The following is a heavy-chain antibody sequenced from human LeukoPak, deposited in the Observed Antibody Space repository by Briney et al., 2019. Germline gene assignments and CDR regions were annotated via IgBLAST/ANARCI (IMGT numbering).Heavy chain of an antibody. J-gene: IGHJ4*02. V-gene: IGHV3-9*03. CDR2: ITWNSGSI. Sequence: GGSLRLSCAASGFTFDNYAMHWVRQAPGKGLEWVSGITWNSGSIAYADSVKGRFTISRDNAKNSLYLQMNSLRAEDVALYYCTRSTGWYNYFDYWGQGALVTVSS. CDR1: GFTFDNYA. D-gene: IGHD6-19*01. CDR3: TRSTGWYNYFDY.